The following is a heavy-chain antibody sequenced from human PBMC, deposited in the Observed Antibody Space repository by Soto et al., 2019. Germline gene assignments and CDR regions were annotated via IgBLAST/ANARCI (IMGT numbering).Heavy chain of an antibody. CDR3: ARDKSGCRSTRCYEAYYYYMDV. Sequence: GGSLRLSCAASGFTLSSYAMHWVRQAPGKGREYCSAISRNGGRTNKADSGKGSFTISRENSKNTLYLQMGNLRAEDLTVYYCARDKSGCRSTRCYEAYYYYMDVWGKGTTVTVSS. V-gene: IGHV3-64*02. CDR2: ISRNGGRT. D-gene: IGHD2-2*01. J-gene: IGHJ6*03. CDR1: GFTLSSYA.